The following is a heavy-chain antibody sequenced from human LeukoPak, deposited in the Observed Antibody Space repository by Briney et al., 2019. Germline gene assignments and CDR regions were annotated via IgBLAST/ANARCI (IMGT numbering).Heavy chain of an antibody. D-gene: IGHD2-15*01. CDR2: INPNSGGT. J-gene: IGHJ1*01. CDR3: ARDAASGYCSGGSCYSGRFQH. V-gene: IGHV1-2*04. CDR1: GYTFTAYY. Sequence: ASVKVSCKASGYTFTAYYMHWLRQAPGQGLEWMGWINPNSGGTNYAQNFQGWVTMTRDTSISTAYMELSRLRSDDTAVYYCARDAASGYCSGGSCYSGRFQHWGQGTLVTVSS.